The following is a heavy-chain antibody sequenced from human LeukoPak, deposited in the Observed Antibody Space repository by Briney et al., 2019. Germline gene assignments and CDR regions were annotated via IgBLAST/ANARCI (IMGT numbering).Heavy chain of an antibody. CDR1: GFTFSSNS. J-gene: IGHJ4*02. CDR3: ARGNSDYDHDY. CDR2: ISTTSRYI. D-gene: IGHD5-12*01. Sequence: AGTLRLSCAASGFTFSSNSLNWVRQPPGKGLEWVSSISTTSRYIYYADSVQGRFTVTRDNAKNSLPLQMNSLRADATAVYFCARGNSDYDHDYWGQGTLVTVSS. V-gene: IGHV3-21*01.